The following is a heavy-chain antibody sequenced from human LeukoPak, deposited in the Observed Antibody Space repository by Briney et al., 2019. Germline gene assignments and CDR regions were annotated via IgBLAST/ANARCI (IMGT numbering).Heavy chain of an antibody. CDR1: GGTFSSYA. J-gene: IGHJ6*02. D-gene: IGHD2-21*02. V-gene: IGHV1-69*13. CDR3: ARVGTAYCGGDCFTYGMDV. Sequence: SVNVSCKASGGTFSSYAISWVRQAPGQGLEWMGGIIPIFGTANYAQKFQGRVTITADESTSTAYMELSSLRSEDTAVYYCARVGTAYCGGDCFTYGMDVWGQGTTVTVSS. CDR2: IIPIFGTA.